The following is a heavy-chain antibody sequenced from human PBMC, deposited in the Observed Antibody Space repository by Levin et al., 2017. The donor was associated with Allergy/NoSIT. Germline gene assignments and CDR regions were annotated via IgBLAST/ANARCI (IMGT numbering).Heavy chain of an antibody. J-gene: IGHJ6*02. CDR3: ARDPHGDYYGMDV. D-gene: IGHD4-17*01. Sequence: PGGSLRLSCAASGFTFSSYAMHWVRQAPGKGLEWVAVISYDGSNKYYADSVKGRFTISRDNSKNTLYLQMNSLRAEDTAVYYCARDPHGDYYGMDVWGQGTTVTVSS. V-gene: IGHV3-30-3*01. CDR1: GFTFSSYA. CDR2: ISYDGSNK.